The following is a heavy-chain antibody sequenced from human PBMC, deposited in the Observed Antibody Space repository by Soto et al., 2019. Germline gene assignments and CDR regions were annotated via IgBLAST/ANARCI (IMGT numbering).Heavy chain of an antibody. CDR3: ARSFGWYAIDH. J-gene: IGHJ4*02. CDR2: IHHSGST. D-gene: IGHD6-19*01. Sequence: QMQLQESGPGLVKPSQTLSLTCAVSGASISSEESWSWVRQPHGKGLEGIGEIHHSGSTNNNPSLKSRVTMSVDKSKNQFSLTLSSVTAADTAVYYCARSFGWYAIDHWGQGTLVIVSS. CDR1: GASISSEES. V-gene: IGHV4-4*02.